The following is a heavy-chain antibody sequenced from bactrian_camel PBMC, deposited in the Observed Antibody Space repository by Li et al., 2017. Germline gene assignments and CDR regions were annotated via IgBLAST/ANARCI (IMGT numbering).Heavy chain of an antibody. CDR3: VGELDMSWVSAGRFADCALYDRQDWTT. CDR1: GYSYRSNS. V-gene: IGHV3S53*01. J-gene: IGHJ6*01. CDR2: MFTSGGAT. D-gene: IGHD1*01. Sequence: VQLVESGGGLVQPGGSLTLSCRATGYSYRSNSMGWFRQVPGSEREGVAVMFTSGGATHYADSVKGRFTISRGSARDTVTLEMNALKPEDTAMYYCVGELDMSWVSAGRFADCALYDRQDWTTWGQGTQVTVS.